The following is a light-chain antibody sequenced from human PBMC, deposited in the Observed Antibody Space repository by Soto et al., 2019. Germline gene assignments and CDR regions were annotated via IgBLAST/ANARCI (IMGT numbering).Light chain of an antibody. CDR2: GAS. V-gene: IGKV3-20*01. CDR1: QSVGSTY. Sequence: EIVLTQSPGTLSLSPGERATLSCRASQSVGSTYLAWYQQILGQAPRLLIYGASNRADGIPGKFSGSGSGTDFTLTISRLGPEDFAVYYCQQYDSLPYTFGRGTKLEIK. CDR3: QQYDSLPYT. J-gene: IGKJ2*01.